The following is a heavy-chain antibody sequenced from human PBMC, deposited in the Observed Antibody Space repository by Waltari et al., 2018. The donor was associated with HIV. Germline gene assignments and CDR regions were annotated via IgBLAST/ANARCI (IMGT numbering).Heavy chain of an antibody. CDR3: ATALYSSSSAGSIDY. Sequence: QVQLVQSGAEVKKPGASVKVSCKASGYTFTGYYMHWVRQAPGQGLEWMGWINPNMGGTNDAQKFQGRVTMTRDTSISTAYMELSRLRSDDTAVYYCATALYSSSSAGSIDYWGQGTLVTVSS. CDR1: GYTFTGYY. V-gene: IGHV1-2*02. CDR2: INPNMGGT. D-gene: IGHD6-6*01. J-gene: IGHJ4*02.